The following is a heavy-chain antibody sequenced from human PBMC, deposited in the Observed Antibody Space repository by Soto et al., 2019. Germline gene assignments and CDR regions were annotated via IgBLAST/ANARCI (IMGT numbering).Heavy chain of an antibody. CDR2: ISWDSKTI. V-gene: IGHV3-9*01. CDR3: AVERNGWIDS. Sequence: EVQLVESGGGWVQPGMFLRLSCAASGFSFEGYAMHWVRQGPGKGLEWVSRISWDSKTIAYADSVRGRFTISRDNAEKSLYLEMNSLSAEDTALYQCAVERNGWIDSWGQGTRVFVSS. J-gene: IGHJ4*02. D-gene: IGHD1-1*01. CDR1: GFSFEGYA.